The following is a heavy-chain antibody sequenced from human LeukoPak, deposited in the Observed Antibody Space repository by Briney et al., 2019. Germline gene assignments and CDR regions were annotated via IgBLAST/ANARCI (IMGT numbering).Heavy chain of an antibody. CDR3: AKFPQTYYYDSSPLDY. J-gene: IGHJ4*02. Sequence: TGGSLRLSCAASGFTFSSYAMSWVRQAPGKGLEWVSAISGSGGSTYYADSVKGRFTISRDNSKNTLYLQMNSLRAEDTAVYYCAKFPQTYYYDSSPLDYWGQGTLVTVSS. CDR2: ISGSGGST. D-gene: IGHD3-22*01. CDR1: GFTFSSYA. V-gene: IGHV3-23*01.